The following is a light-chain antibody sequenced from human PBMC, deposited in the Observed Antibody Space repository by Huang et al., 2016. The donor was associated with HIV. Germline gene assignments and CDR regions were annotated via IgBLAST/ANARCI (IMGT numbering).Light chain of an antibody. CDR1: QNITKS. J-gene: IGKJ1*01. CDR3: QQSLSVPRT. V-gene: IGKV1-39*01. Sequence: DIQMTQSPPSLSASVGGRVTFACRANQNITKSLNWYPQKPGKAPKLLIYTASTLESGVPSRFSGSGSGSRFTLSITNLQPEDFATYYCQQSLSVPRTFGRGTTLEIK. CDR2: TAS.